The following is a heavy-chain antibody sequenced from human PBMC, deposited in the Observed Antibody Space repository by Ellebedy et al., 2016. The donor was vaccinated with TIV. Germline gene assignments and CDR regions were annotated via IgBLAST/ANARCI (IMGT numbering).Heavy chain of an antibody. V-gene: IGHV3-74*01. CDR3: AAKGSGYFDL. Sequence: PGGSLRLSCAASGFTFEDYVMHWIRQPPGRGLEWVSRIKTDGSYTTYADSVKVRFTISRDNAKNTLYLQMNSLRAEDTAVYYCAAKGSGYFDLWGRGTLVTVSS. CDR2: IKTDGSYT. CDR1: GFTFEDYV. D-gene: IGHD2-15*01. J-gene: IGHJ2*01.